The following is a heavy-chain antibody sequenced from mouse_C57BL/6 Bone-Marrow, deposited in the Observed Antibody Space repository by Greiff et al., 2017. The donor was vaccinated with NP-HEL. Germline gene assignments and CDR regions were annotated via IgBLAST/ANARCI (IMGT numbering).Heavy chain of an antibody. CDR3: ARYYDYDWFAY. CDR2: IHPSDSDT. V-gene: IGHV1-74*01. J-gene: IGHJ3*01. D-gene: IGHD2-4*01. CDR1: GYTFTSYW. Sequence: QVQLQQSGAELVKPGASVKVSCKASGYTFTSYWMHWVKQRPGQGLEWIGRIHPSDSDTNYNQKFKGKATLTVDKSSSTAYMQLSSLTSEDSAVYYCARYYDYDWFAYWGQGTLVTVSA.